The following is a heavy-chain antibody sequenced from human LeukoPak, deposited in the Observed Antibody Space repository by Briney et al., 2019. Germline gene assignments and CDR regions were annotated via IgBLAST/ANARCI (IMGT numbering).Heavy chain of an antibody. CDR3: ASRNVGRYCSSTSCYTAVDY. D-gene: IGHD2-2*02. CDR2: IYYSGST. CDR1: GFTVSSNY. J-gene: IGHJ4*02. V-gene: IGHV4-59*02. Sequence: TGGSLRLSCAASGFTVSSNYMSWVRQAPGKGLEWIGYIYYSGSTNYNPSLKSRVTISVDTSKNQFSLKLSSVTAADTAVYYCASRNVGRYCSSTSCYTAVDYWGQGTLVTVSS.